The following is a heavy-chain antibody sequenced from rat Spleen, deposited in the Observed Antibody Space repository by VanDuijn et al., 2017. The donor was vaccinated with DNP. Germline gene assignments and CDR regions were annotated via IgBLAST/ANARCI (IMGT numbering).Heavy chain of an antibody. CDR1: GFTFSDQY. CDR3: ARHEDYSSYVYGFAY. V-gene: IGHV5-7*01. J-gene: IGHJ2*01. D-gene: IGHD1-2*01. CDR2: ISSDGITT. Sequence: EVQLVESGGGLVQPGGSLKLSCAASGFTFSDQYMAWVRQAPTEGLEWVAYISSDGITTYYGDSVKGRFTISRDNAISTLYLQMDSLRSEDTATYYCARHEDYSSYVYGFAYWGQGVMVTVSS.